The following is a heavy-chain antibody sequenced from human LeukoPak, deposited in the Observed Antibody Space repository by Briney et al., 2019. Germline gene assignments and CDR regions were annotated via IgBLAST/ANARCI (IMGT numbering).Heavy chain of an antibody. D-gene: IGHD3-22*01. J-gene: IGHJ4*02. Sequence: SETLSLTCAVSDGSISSHYWSWIRQPPGKGLEWIGYIYYTGSTSYSPSLESRVIISVVTSKNQFSLKLSSVTTADTAVYYCARGAYYNDANGYYHYFDYWGQGTLVTVSS. CDR1: DGSISSHY. CDR3: ARGAYYNDANGYYHYFDY. V-gene: IGHV4-59*11. CDR2: IYYTGST.